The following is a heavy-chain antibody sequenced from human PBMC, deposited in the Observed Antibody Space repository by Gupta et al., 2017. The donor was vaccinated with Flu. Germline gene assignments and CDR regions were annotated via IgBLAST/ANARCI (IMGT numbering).Heavy chain of an antibody. CDR1: GCSLRAYL. D-gene: IGHD3-9*01. CDR3: ARETPRGLLRYFDCHS. V-gene: IGHV3-48*02. CDR2: ISSSHSGTSI. Sequence: EDQPVESGVGVVQTGGSLRPPCSVSGCSLRAYLMTLVRQAPGKGLEWLSHISSSHSGTSIYYADSVMGRFAISRDSAKNSLYLQMNSLRDEDTAVYYCARETPRGLLRYFDCHSWGQGTLVTVSS. J-gene: IGHJ4*02.